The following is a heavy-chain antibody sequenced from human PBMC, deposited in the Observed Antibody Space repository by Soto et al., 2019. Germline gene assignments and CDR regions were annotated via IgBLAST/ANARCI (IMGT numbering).Heavy chain of an antibody. D-gene: IGHD2-21*02. CDR3: ARDDATYCGGDCYRYFFYGLDV. Sequence: SVKVSCKASGGTFINHAFSWVRQAPGQGLEWMGGIIPMFGTADYSQKFQGRVTITADESTTTAHMELSSLRSDDSAVYYCARDDATYCGGDCYRYFFYGLDVWGQGTTVTV. CDR1: GGTFINHA. V-gene: IGHV1-69*13. J-gene: IGHJ6*02. CDR2: IIPMFGTA.